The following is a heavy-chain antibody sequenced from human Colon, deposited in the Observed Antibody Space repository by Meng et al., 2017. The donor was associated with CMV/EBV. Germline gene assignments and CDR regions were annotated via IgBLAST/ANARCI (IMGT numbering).Heavy chain of an antibody. J-gene: IGHJ5*02. CDR1: GHTLSDLS. CDR3: ATTPGLMPEDNWFGP. V-gene: IGHV1-24*01. CDR2: FDPEDGET. D-gene: IGHD2-2*01. Sequence: SGHTLSDLSMHWVRHAPGRGLEWMGRFDPEDGETIFAQKFKGRVTLTEDTSTNTAYMELISLRSEDTAIYFCATTPGLMPEDNWFGPWGQGTLVTVSS.